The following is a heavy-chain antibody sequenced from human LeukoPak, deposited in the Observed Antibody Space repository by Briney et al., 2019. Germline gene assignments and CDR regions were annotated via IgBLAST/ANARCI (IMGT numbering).Heavy chain of an antibody. CDR1: VFTLSGHG. CDR2: INSDESTT. J-gene: IGHJ5*02. V-gene: IGHV3-74*01. Sequence: PGGSLRLSCVACVFTLSGHGMHWVRQAPGKGLVWVSRINSDESTTVYADSVKGRFTISRDNAKNTLYLQMNSLTAEDSAVYYCAIADWFDPWGQGTLVTVSS. CDR3: AIADWFDP.